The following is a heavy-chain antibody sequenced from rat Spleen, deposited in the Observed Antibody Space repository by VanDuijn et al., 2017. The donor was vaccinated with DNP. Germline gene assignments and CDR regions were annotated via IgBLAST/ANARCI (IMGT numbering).Heavy chain of an antibody. CDR2: MSPTTRSS. J-gene: IGHJ2*01. CDR1: GFSFRDYD. Sequence: EVQLVESGGGLVQPRRSMKLSCTASGFSFRDYDMAWVRQAQSKGLEWVACMSPTTRSSYYRDSVRGRFTVSRDDSTSTLYLQMDSLRSEDTATYYCTRGGTYYFDYWGQGVLVTVSS. CDR3: TRGGTYYFDY. D-gene: IGHD4-3*01. V-gene: IGHV5-25*01.